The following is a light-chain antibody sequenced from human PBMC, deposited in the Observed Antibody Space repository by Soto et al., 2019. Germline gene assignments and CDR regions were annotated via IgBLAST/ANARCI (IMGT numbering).Light chain of an antibody. CDR3: QQYGSIPWT. J-gene: IGKJ1*01. CDR1: ESVVSNY. V-gene: IGKV3-20*01. CDR2: DAS. Sequence: EILLTQSPGTLSLSPGERATLSCRATESVVSNYLAWYQLKPGQAPRLLIYDASSRATGIPDRFSGSGSGTDFTLTISRLEPEDFAVYYCQQYGSIPWTFGQGTKVDIK.